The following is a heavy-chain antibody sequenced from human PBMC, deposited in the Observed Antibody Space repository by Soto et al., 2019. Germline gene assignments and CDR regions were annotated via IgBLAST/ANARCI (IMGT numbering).Heavy chain of an antibody. CDR1: GFNVSSNS. CDR3: ARHVWLES. CDR2: IHSDANT. Sequence: GSLRLSCAASGFNVSSNSMIWVRQAPGKGLEWLSLIHSDANTKYADSVKGRFTISRDSFENTVYLQMNSLRAEDTAVYYCARHVWLESWGQGTLVTVSS. V-gene: IGHV3-53*01. J-gene: IGHJ5*01.